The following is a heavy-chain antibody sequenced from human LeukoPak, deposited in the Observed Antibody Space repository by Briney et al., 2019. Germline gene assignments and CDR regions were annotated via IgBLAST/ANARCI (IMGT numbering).Heavy chain of an antibody. V-gene: IGHV1-2*02. Sequence: ASVKVSCKASGYTFTGYYMHWVRQAPGQGLEWMGWINPNSGGTNYAQKFQGRVTMTRDTSISTAYMELSRLRSDDTAVYYCARGRMIGWNDMGGEDYWGQGTLVTVSS. CDR3: ARGRMIGWNDMGGEDY. J-gene: IGHJ4*02. CDR1: GYTFTGYY. CDR2: INPNSGGT. D-gene: IGHD1-1*01.